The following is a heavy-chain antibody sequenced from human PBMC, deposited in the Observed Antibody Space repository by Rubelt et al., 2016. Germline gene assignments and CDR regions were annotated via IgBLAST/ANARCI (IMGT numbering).Heavy chain of an antibody. CDR2: IKQGGSEI. V-gene: IGHV3-7*01. CDR3: VVAGKNWYFDV. Sequence: VQVVESGGGVVQPGGSLRLSCEGSGFTFRTYWMSWVRQAPGKGLEWVANIKQGGSEIDYVDSVKGRFTISRDDTKKSLYLQMSSLRADDTAVYYCVVAGKNWYFDVWGRGTLVTVSS. CDR1: GFTFRTYW. J-gene: IGHJ2*01. D-gene: IGHD6-19*01.